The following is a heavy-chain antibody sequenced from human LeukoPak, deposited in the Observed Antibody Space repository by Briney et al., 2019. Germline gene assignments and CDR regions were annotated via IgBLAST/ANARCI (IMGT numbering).Heavy chain of an antibody. D-gene: IGHD6-13*01. CDR2: ISGSAGHT. V-gene: IGHV3-23*01. CDR3: AKSAGYTASQVDS. J-gene: IGHJ4*02. CDR1: GFTFSSYA. Sequence: GVSLRLSCAASGFTFSSYAMSRVRQAPGKGLEWVSGISGSAGHTYYADSVKGRFTISRDNSKNTLYLQMNSLRADDTAVYYCAKSAGYTASQVDSWGQGTLVTVSS.